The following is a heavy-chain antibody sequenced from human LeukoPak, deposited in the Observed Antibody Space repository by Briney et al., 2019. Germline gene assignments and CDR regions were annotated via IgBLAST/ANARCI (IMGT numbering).Heavy chain of an antibody. CDR1: GFTFSSYG. D-gene: IGHD3-10*01. Sequence: GGPLRLSCAASGFTFSSYGMHWVRQAPGKGLEWVAFIRYDGSNKYYADSVKGRFTISRDNSKNTLYLQMNSPRAEDTAVYYCAKDLTAGSGSYYTFFDYWGQGTLVTVSS. CDR2: IRYDGSNK. V-gene: IGHV3-30*02. J-gene: IGHJ4*02. CDR3: AKDLTAGSGSYYTFFDY.